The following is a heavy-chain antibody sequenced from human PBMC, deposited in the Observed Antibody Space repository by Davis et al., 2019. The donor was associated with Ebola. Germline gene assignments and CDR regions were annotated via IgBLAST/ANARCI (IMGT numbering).Heavy chain of an antibody. Sequence: ASVKVSCKTSGYTFTTKYVHWVRQAPGQGLEWMGIINPSGGSTSYAQKFQGRVTMTRDTSTSTVYMELSSLRSEDTAVYYCARDLWFRADAFDIWGQGTMVTVSS. J-gene: IGHJ3*02. CDR2: INPSGGST. D-gene: IGHD3-10*01. CDR1: GYTFTTKY. CDR3: ARDLWFRADAFDI. V-gene: IGHV1-46*01.